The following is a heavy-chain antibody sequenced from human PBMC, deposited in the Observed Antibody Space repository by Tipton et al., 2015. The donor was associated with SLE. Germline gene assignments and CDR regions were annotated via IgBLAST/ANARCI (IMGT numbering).Heavy chain of an antibody. V-gene: IGHV1-18*01. Sequence: QSGAEVKKPGSSVKVSCKASGGTFSSYATSWVRQAPGQGLEWMGWISSYNGNTNYAQKLQGRVTMTTDTSTSTAYMELRSLRSDASAVYSRARDRFSGSSTGDYWGQGTLVTVSS. CDR1: GGTFSSYA. D-gene: IGHD1-26*01. CDR3: ARDRFSGSSTGDY. CDR2: ISSYNGNT. J-gene: IGHJ4*02.